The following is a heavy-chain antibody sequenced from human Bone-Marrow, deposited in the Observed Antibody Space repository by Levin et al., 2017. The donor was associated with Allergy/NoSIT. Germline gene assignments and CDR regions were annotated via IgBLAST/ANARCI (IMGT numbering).Heavy chain of an antibody. D-gene: IGHD3-10*01. J-gene: IGHJ6*02. CDR1: GFTFTFYT. Sequence: GESLKISCAASGFTFTFYTMHWVRQAPGKGLEWVADISNDGSDKHYADSLKGRFTISRDNSKNTLYLQMNSLRTEDTAVYYCANMHGSGSVGSYGMDVWGQGTTVTVSS. V-gene: IGHV3-30*04. CDR2: ISNDGSDK. CDR3: ANMHGSGSVGSYGMDV.